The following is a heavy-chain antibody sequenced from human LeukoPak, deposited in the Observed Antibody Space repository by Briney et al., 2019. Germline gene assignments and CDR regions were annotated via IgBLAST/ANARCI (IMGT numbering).Heavy chain of an antibody. D-gene: IGHD4-17*01. CDR3: ARDPDYGDPY. CDR2: ITSSGTTT. V-gene: IGHV3-11*01. CDR1: GFTLTDHY. J-gene: IGHJ4*02. Sequence: GGSLRLSCTVSGFTLTDHYMSWYRQSLERGLEWISWITSSGTTTDYADSVKGRFTISRDNRKNSVYLQMSSLRADDTAVYYCARDPDYGDPYWGQGTLVTVSS.